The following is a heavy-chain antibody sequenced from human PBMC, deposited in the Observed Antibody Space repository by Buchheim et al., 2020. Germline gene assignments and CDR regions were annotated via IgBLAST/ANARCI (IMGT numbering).Heavy chain of an antibody. J-gene: IGHJ6*02. CDR3: ARSPSGRYFDWRYYYYYGMDV. V-gene: IGHV3-33*01. Sequence: QVQLVESGGGVVQPGRSLRLSCAASGFTFSSYGMHWVRQAPGKGLEWVAVIWYDGSNKYYADSVKGRFTISRDNSKNTLYLQMNSLRAEDTAVYYCARSPSGRYFDWRYYYYYGMDVWGQGTT. CDR2: IWYDGSNK. CDR1: GFTFSSYG. D-gene: IGHD3-9*01.